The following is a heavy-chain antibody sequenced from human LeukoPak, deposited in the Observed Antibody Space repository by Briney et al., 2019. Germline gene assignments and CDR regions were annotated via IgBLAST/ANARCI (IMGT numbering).Heavy chain of an antibody. J-gene: IGHJ3*02. CDR1: GGTFSIYA. D-gene: IGHD3-22*01. CDR3: ARRPSIVVVITGDDAFDI. CDR2: IIPIFGTA. Sequence: ASVKVSCKASGGTFSIYAISWVRQAPGQGLEWMGGIIPIFGTANYAQKFQGRITITADESTSTAYMELSSLRSEDTAVYYCARRPSIVVVITGDDAFDIWGQGTMVTVSS. V-gene: IGHV1-69*13.